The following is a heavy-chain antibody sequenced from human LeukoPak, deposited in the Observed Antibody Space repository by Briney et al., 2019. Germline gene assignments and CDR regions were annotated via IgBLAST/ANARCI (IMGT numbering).Heavy chain of an antibody. CDR1: GGSISSSSYY. CDR3: ARGLIILTGYYPPLEYYFDY. J-gene: IGHJ4*02. D-gene: IGHD3-9*01. Sequence: SEAPSLTCTVSGGSISSSSYYWGWIRQPPGKGLEWIGSICYSGSTYYNPSLKSRVTISVDTSKNQFSLKLSSVTAADTAVYYCARGLIILTGYYPPLEYYFDYWGQGTLVTVSS. CDR2: ICYSGST. V-gene: IGHV4-39*07.